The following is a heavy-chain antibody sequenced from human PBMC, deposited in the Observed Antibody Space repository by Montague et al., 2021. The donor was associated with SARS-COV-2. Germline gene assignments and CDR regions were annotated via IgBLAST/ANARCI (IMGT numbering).Heavy chain of an antibody. CDR1: GDSMTYFY. CDR2: IFYRGTT. J-gene: IGHJ4*02. Sequence: SETLSLTCTVSGDSMTYFYWSWIRQTPEKGLEWIGYIFYRGTTKYNPSLESRVTITVDTSKDQFYLKLNSVTAADTAVYCCARGATRTFDYWGQGTRVTVSS. D-gene: IGHD1-1*01. CDR3: ARGATRTFDY. V-gene: IGHV4-59*01.